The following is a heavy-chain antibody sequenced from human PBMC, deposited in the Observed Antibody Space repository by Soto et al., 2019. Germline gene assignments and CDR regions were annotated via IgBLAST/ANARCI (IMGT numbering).Heavy chain of an antibody. D-gene: IGHD6-19*01. CDR3: ARELFSSGRYPPSYYSYG. J-gene: IGHJ6*01. Sequence: TEKGLELIGYINYSGSTNYNPSLKSRVTISVDASKNQFSLKLRSVTAADTAVYYCARELFSSGRYPPSYYSYG. V-gene: IGHV4-59*01. CDR2: INYSGST.